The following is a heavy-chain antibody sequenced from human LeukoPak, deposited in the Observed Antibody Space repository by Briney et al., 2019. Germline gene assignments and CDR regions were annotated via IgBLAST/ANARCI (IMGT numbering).Heavy chain of an antibody. CDR1: GFIFSSYS. V-gene: IGHV3-53*01. Sequence: QPGGSLRLSCAASGFIFSSYSMSWVRQAPGKGLEWVSVIHTGGSTYYADSVKGRFTISRDTSNNTLYLQMNSLRADDTALYHCARNNGMDVWGQGTTVIVSS. CDR3: ARNNGMDV. J-gene: IGHJ6*02. CDR2: IHTGGST.